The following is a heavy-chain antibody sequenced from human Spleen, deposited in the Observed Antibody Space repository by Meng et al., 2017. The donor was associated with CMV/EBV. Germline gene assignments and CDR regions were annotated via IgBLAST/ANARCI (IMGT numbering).Heavy chain of an antibody. CDR1: GYSFTSYW. CDR2: IYPGDSDT. D-gene: IGHD3-16*02. CDR3: ARQSYPQFYFDY. Sequence: KVSCKTSGYSFTSYWIGWVRQVPGKGLEWMGIIYPGDSDTRYSPSFQGQVTISADESISTAYLQWSSLKASDTAIYYCARQSYPQFYFDYWGQGTLVTVSS. V-gene: IGHV5-51*01. J-gene: IGHJ4*02.